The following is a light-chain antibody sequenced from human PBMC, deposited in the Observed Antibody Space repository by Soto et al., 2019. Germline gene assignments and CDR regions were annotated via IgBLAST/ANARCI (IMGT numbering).Light chain of an antibody. CDR2: DAS. V-gene: IGKV1-5*01. J-gene: IGKJ2*01. Sequence: DIQMTQSPSTLSASVGDRVTITCRASQSISSWLAWYQQKPGKAPKVLIYDASSLESGVPSRFSGSGSGTEFTLTIISLQHDDVAAYYCQQYNSYSSFTFGQGTKLEIK. CDR1: QSISSW. CDR3: QQYNSYSSFT.